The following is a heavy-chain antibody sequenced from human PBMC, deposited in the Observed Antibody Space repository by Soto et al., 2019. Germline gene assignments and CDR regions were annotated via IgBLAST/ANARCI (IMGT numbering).Heavy chain of an antibody. D-gene: IGHD3-16*02. CDR3: ARVITSSVIPYFDY. CDR2: IIPILGIA. CDR1: GGTFSSYT. Sequence: ASVKVSCKASGGTFSSYTISWVRQAPGQGLEWMGRIIPILGIANYAQKFQGRVTITADKSTSTAYMELSSLRSEDTAVYYCARVITSSVIPYFDYWGQGTLVTVSS. V-gene: IGHV1-69*02. J-gene: IGHJ4*02.